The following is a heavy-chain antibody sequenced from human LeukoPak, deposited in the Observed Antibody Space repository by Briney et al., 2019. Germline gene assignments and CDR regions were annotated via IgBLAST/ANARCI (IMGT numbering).Heavy chain of an antibody. CDR3: ARKGPQGGYNRGDYFDY. CDR2: ISSSSYI. CDR1: GFTFSSYS. D-gene: IGHD5-24*01. Sequence: GGSLRLSCAASGFTFSSYSMNWVRQAPGKGLEWVSSISSSSYIYYADSVKGRFTISRDNAKNSLYLQMNSLRAEDTAVYYCARKGPQGGYNRGDYFDYWGQGTRVTVSS. V-gene: IGHV3-21*01. J-gene: IGHJ4*02.